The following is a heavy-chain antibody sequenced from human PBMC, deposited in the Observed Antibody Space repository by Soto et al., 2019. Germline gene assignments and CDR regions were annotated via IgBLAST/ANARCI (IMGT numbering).Heavy chain of an antibody. Sequence: ASVKVSCKASGYTFTSYGISWVRQAPGQGLEWMGWINAYNGNTKYAQNLQGRVTMTTDTSTSTAYMELRSLRSDDTAVYYCARDAAVGLFDYWGQRSLDTVSS. D-gene: IGHD1-26*01. CDR2: INAYNGNT. V-gene: IGHV1-18*01. CDR1: GYTFTSYG. J-gene: IGHJ4*02. CDR3: ARDAAVGLFDY.